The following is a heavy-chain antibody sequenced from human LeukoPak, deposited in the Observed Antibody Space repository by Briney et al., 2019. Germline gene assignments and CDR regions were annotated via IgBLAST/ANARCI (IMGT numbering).Heavy chain of an antibody. CDR2: IIPIFGTA. V-gene: IGHV1-69*05. J-gene: IGHJ4*02. CDR3: ATHKHYDILTGYYDY. CDR1: GGTFSSYA. Sequence: SVKVSCKASGGTFSSYAISWVRQAPGQGPEWMGGIIPIFGTANYAQKFQGRVTITTDESTSTAYMELSSLRSEDTAVYYCATHKHYDILTGYYDYWGQGTLVTVSS. D-gene: IGHD3-9*01.